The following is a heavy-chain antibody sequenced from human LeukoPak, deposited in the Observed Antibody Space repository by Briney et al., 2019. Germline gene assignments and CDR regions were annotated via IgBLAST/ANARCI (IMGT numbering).Heavy chain of an antibody. Sequence: SETLSLTCAVYGGSFSGYYWSWIRQPPGKGLEWIGEINHSGSTNYNPSLKSRVTISVDTSKNQFSLKLSSVTAADTAVYYCARVPYYDILTGYYLFDYWGQGTLVTVSS. D-gene: IGHD3-9*01. V-gene: IGHV4-34*01. CDR2: INHSGST. CDR3: ARVPYYDILTGYYLFDY. J-gene: IGHJ4*02. CDR1: GGSFSGYY.